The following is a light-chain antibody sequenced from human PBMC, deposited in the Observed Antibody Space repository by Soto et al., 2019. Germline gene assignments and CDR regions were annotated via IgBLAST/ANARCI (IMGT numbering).Light chain of an antibody. CDR3: QQYGSSPPIT. J-gene: IGKJ5*01. CDR2: GAS. V-gene: IGKV3-20*01. CDR1: RGISSN. Sequence: EMGMRQSPATLSVSPGERATLSCRASRGISSNLAWYQQKPGQAPRLLIYGASSRATGIPDRFSGSGSGTDFTLTISRLEPEDFAVYYCQQYGSSPPITFGQGTRLEI.